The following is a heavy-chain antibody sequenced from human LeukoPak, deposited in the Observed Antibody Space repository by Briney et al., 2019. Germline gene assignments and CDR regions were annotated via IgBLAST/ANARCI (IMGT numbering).Heavy chain of an antibody. V-gene: IGHV1-24*01. D-gene: IGHD4-17*01. J-gene: IGHJ4*02. CDR1: GYTLTELS. Sequence: ASVKVSCKVSGYTLTELSMHWVRQAPGNGLEWMGGFDPEDGETIYAQKFQGRVTMTEDTSTDTAYMELSSLRAEDTAIFYCAKGREVKEYGDYVGYWGQGTLVTVSS. CDR3: AKGREVKEYGDYVGY. CDR2: FDPEDGET.